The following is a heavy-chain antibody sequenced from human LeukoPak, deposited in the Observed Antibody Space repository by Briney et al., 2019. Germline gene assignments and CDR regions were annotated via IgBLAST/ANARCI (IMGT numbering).Heavy chain of an antibody. J-gene: IGHJ4*02. V-gene: IGHV3-23*01. D-gene: IGHD5-18*01. Sequence: PGGSLRLSCAASGFDFDDFAMHWGRQAPGKGLEWVSAISGSGGSTYYADSVKGRFTISRDNSKNTLYLQMNSLRAEDTAVYYCANDLGWIQLNLGRGQGTLVTVSS. CDR2: ISGSGGST. CDR3: ANDLGWIQLNLG. CDR1: GFDFDDFA.